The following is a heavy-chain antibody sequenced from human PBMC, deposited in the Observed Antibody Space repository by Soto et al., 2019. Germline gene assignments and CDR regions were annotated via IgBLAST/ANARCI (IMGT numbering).Heavy chain of an antibody. V-gene: IGHV3-21*01. D-gene: IGHD1-20*01. Sequence: PGGSLRLSCAASGFTFSSYTMNWVRQAPGKGLEWVSSISSSSSYIFYADSVKGRFTISRDNAKNSLYLQMNSLRAEDTAMYYCARDTHNWNHDLPFDYWGQGTLVTVSS. CDR3: ARDTHNWNHDLPFDY. CDR1: GFTFSSYT. CDR2: ISSSSSYI. J-gene: IGHJ4*02.